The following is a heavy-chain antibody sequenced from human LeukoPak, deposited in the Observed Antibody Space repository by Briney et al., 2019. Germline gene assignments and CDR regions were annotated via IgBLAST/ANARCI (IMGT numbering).Heavy chain of an antibody. J-gene: IGHJ6*02. D-gene: IGHD1-14*01. CDR1: GFTFRTHT. CDR3: VRQSTSYYGVDV. V-gene: IGHV3-21*01. CDR2: IISSSSYI. Sequence: GGSLRLSCAASGFTFRTHTITWVRQAPGKGLEWVSSIISSSSYINYVDSVKGRFTISRDNARGSLFLQMNSLTAEDTALYYCVRQSTSYYGVDVWGQGTTVTVSS.